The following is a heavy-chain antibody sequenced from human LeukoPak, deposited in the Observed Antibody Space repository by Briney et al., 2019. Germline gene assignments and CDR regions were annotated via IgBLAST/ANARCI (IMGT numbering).Heavy chain of an antibody. CDR1: GFTFSSYW. CDR3: ARGSDYDSSGRDENFDY. D-gene: IGHD3-22*01. J-gene: IGHJ4*02. Sequence: GGSLRLSCAASGFTFSSYWMSWVRQAPGKGLEWVANIKQDGSEKYYVDSVKGRFTISRDNAKNSLYLQMNSLRAEDTAVYYCARGSDYDSSGRDENFDYWGQGTLVTVSS. CDR2: IKQDGSEK. V-gene: IGHV3-7*01.